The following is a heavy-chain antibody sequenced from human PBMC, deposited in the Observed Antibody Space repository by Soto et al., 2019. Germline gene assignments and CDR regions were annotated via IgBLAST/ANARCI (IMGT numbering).Heavy chain of an antibody. D-gene: IGHD3-16*02. CDR1: GGSISSSSYY. J-gene: IGHJ4*02. Sequence: QLLESGPGLVKPSETLSLTCTVSGGSISSSSYYWGWIRQPPGKGLEWIGSIYYSGSTYYNPSLKSRVTISVDTSKNQFSLKLSSVTAADTAVYYCASRDYDYIWGSYRLFDYWGQGTLVTVSS. CDR2: IYYSGST. V-gene: IGHV4-39*01. CDR3: ASRDYDYIWGSYRLFDY.